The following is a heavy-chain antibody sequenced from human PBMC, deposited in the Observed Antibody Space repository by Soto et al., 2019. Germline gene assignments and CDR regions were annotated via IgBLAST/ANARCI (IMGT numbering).Heavy chain of an antibody. J-gene: IGHJ6*03. CDR3: AKADSNYAGRFSYYYMDV. D-gene: IGHD4-4*01. CDR2: ISGYNGNT. V-gene: IGHV1-18*01. CDR1: GYTFRSYG. Sequence: QVQLVQSGTEVKKPGASVKVSYKASGYTFRSYGISWVRQAPGQGLEWMGWISGYNGNTHYSQKFQGKVTMTTDTSTSTAYMELRNLRSDDTAVYYCAKADSNYAGRFSYYYMDVWGTGTMVTVSS.